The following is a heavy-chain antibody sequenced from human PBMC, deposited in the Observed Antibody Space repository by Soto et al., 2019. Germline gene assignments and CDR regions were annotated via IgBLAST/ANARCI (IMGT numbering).Heavy chain of an antibody. Sequence: SETLSLTCAVYGGSFSGYYWSWIRQPPGKGLEWIGEINHSGSTNYNPSLKSRVTISVDTSKNQFSLKLSSVTAADTAVYYCARSRATMVRGVIFDYWGQGTLVTVSS. V-gene: IGHV4-34*01. CDR2: INHSGST. D-gene: IGHD3-10*01. J-gene: IGHJ4*02. CDR3: ARSRATMVRGVIFDY. CDR1: GGSFSGYY.